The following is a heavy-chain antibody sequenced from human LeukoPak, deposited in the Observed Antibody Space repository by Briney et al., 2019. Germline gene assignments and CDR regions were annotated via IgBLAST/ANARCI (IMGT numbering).Heavy chain of an antibody. J-gene: IGHJ3*02. V-gene: IGHV1-69*05. Sequence: AASVKVSCKASRDTFTRCAFSWVRQAPGQGLEWMGGIIPIVGAANFAQNIQGRVTITTDQSTSTAYMELSSPRSEDTAIYYCSRDPGAPVRAFDIWGQGTLVTVSS. D-gene: IGHD3-10*01. CDR2: IIPIVGAA. CDR1: RDTFTRCA. CDR3: SRDPGAPVRAFDI.